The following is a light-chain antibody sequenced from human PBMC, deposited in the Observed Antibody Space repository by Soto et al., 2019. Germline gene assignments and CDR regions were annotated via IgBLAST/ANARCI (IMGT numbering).Light chain of an antibody. V-gene: IGLV2-8*01. CDR1: SSDVGGYNY. Sequence: QSALTQPPSASGSPGQSVTIYCTGTSSDVGGYNYVSWYQQHPGQAPKLIISEVTKRPSGVPDRFSASKSGNTASLTVSGLHAEEEADYYCSSYAGGNKIFGGGTQLTVL. CDR3: SSYAGGNKI. J-gene: IGLJ2*01. CDR2: EVT.